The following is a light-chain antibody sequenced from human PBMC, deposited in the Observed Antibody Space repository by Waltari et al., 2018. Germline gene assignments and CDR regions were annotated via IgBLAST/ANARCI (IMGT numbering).Light chain of an antibody. J-gene: IGLJ2*01. CDR1: SSNIGAGYD. V-gene: IGLV1-40*01. CDR3: QSYDSSLSVV. Sequence: QSVLTQPPSVSGAPGQRVTISCTGSSSNIGAGYDVHWYQQLPGTAPKLLIYANNNRPPGVPDRFSGSKSGTSASLAITGLQAEDEADYYCQSYDSSLSVVFGGGTKLTVL. CDR2: ANN.